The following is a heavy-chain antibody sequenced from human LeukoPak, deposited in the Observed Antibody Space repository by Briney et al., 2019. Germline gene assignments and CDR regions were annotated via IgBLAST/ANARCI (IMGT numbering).Heavy chain of an antibody. CDR3: ARLSKQLTTGNPFDI. Sequence: SETLSLTCTVSGGSISSDYWSWIRQPPGKGLEWIGYIYYSGSTNYNPSLKSRVTISVDTSKNQFSLTLSSVTAADTAVYYCARLSKQLTTGNPFDIWGQGTMVTFSS. CDR2: IYYSGST. V-gene: IGHV4-59*08. D-gene: IGHD6-13*01. CDR1: GGSISSDY. J-gene: IGHJ3*02.